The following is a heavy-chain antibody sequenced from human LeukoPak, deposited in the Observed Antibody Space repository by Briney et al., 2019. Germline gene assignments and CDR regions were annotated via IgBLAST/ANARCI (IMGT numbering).Heavy chain of an antibody. J-gene: IGHJ4*02. V-gene: IGHV3-7*04. CDR2: IKQDGSET. CDR1: GFTFSTYW. CDR3: ARERGWPLLYFDY. D-gene: IGHD5-24*01. Sequence: GGSLRLSCAASGFTFSTYWMSWVRQAPGKGLEWVANIKQDGSETYHVDSVKGRFTISRDNAKKSLYLQMNSLRAEDTAVYYCARERGWPLLYFDYWGQGTLVTVSS.